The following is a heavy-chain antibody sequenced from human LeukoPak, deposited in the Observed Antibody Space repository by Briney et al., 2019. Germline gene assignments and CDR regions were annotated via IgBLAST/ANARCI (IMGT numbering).Heavy chain of an antibody. V-gene: IGHV3-21*01. CDR1: GFTFSSYS. Sequence: GGSPRLSCAASGFTFSSYSMNWVRQAPGKGLEWVSSISSSSSYIYYADSVKGRFTISRDNAKNSLYLQMNSLRAEDTAVYYCARDKGRYFPLDYWGQGTLVTVSS. CDR3: ARDKGRYFPLDY. D-gene: IGHD3-9*01. CDR2: ISSSSSYI. J-gene: IGHJ4*02.